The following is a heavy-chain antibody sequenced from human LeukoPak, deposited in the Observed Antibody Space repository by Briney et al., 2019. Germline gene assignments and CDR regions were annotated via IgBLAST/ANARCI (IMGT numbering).Heavy chain of an antibody. CDR2: ISAYNGNT. CDR1: GYTFTSYG. CDR3: ARVDHEGWATYDILTGYYFY. D-gene: IGHD3-9*01. J-gene: IGHJ4*02. V-gene: IGHV1-18*01. Sequence: GASVKVSCKASGYTFTSYGISWVRQAPGQGLEWMGWISAYNGNTNYAQKLQGRVTMTTDTSTSTAYMELRSLRSDDTAVYYCARVDHEGWATYDILTGYYFYWGQGTLVTVSS.